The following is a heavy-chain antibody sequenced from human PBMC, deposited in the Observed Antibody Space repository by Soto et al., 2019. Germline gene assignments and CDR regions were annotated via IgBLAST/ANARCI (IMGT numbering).Heavy chain of an antibody. CDR2: ISGSGGST. CDR1: GFTFSSYA. V-gene: IGHV3-23*01. J-gene: IGHJ4*02. Sequence: EVQLLESGGGLVQPGGSLRLSCAASGFTFSSYAMSWVRQAPGKGLEWVSAISGSGGSTYYADSVKGRFTISRDNSKNTLYLQMNSLRAEDTAVYYGAKGRPLHRAAAGTRWCQNPGYFDYWGQGTLVTVSS. CDR3: AKGRPLHRAAAGTRWCQNPGYFDY. D-gene: IGHD6-13*01.